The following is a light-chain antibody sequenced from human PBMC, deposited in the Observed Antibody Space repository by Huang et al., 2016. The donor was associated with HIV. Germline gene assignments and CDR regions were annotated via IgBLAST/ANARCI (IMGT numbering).Light chain of an antibody. CDR1: QNINTW. CDR2: RAS. J-gene: IGKJ2*01. CDR3: QQYNTYLYT. V-gene: IGKV1-5*03. Sequence: DIQMTQSPSTLSASVGDSVTITCRASQNINTWLAWSQQKPGKAPDRLIYRASSLQVGGPSRFTGSGSGTEFTLTITSLQPDDLGTYYCQQYNTYLYTFGQGTKLEI.